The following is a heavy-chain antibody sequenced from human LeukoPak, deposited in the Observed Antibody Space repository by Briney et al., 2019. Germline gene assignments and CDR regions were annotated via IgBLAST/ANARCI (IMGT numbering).Heavy chain of an antibody. V-gene: IGHV3-30*03. D-gene: IGHD5-18*01. CDR2: ISYDGSNK. CDR3: ARDSRWIQFDY. J-gene: IGHJ4*02. CDR1: GFTFSSYG. Sequence: GGSLRLSCAASGFTFSSYGMHWVRQAPGKGLEWVAVISYDGSNKYYADSVKGRFTISRDNSKNTLYLQMNSLRADDTAVYYCARDSRWIQFDYWGQGTLVTVSS.